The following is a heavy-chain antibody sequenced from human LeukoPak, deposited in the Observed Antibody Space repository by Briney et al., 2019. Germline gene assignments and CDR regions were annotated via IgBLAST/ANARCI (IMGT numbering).Heavy chain of an antibody. D-gene: IGHD6-19*01. CDR3: ARGKSSVWPAGLCMDV. V-gene: IGHV1-46*01. J-gene: IGHJ6*02. Sequence: ASVKVSCKASGYTFTSYYMHWVRQAPGQGLEWMGLINPSAGTTTYAQKFQGRVTVTRDTSTSTVYMDLSSLKSEDTAVYYCARGKSSVWPAGLCMDVWGQGTTVTVSS. CDR2: INPSAGTT. CDR1: GYTFTSYY.